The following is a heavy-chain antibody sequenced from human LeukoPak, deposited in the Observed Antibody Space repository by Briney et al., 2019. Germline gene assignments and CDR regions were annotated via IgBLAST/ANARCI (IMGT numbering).Heavy chain of an antibody. V-gene: IGHV1-2*06. CDR3: ARGLSSGWHYYYMDV. Sequence: ASVKVSCKASGYAFSAYHIHWVRQAPGQGLEWMGRINPNSGLPNYAQKFHGRVTMTRDTSITTAYMEVSGLNSDDTAVYYCARGLSSGWHYYYMDVWGKGTTVTVSS. CDR1: GYAFSAYH. D-gene: IGHD6-19*01. J-gene: IGHJ6*03. CDR2: INPNSGLP.